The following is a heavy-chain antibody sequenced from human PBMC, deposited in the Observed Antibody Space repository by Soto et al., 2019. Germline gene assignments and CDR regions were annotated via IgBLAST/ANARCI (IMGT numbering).Heavy chain of an antibody. D-gene: IGHD1-26*01. CDR1: GGTFSNYA. Sequence: GASVKVSCKASGGTFSNYAINWVRQAPGQGLEWMGGIITIFGTANSAQRFQDRVTITADKSXSTAYMVLSSLRSEATAMYYCATSGSGNYYDYWGQGTLVTVS. CDR3: ATSGSGNYYDY. V-gene: IGHV1-69*06. CDR2: IITIFGTA. J-gene: IGHJ4*02.